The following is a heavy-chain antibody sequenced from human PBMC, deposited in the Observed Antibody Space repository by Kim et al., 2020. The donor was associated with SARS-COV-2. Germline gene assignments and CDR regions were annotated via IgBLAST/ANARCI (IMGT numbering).Heavy chain of an antibody. CDR2: ISWNSGSI. CDR3: AKGPLGLDYDILTGYSYYFDY. Sequence: GGSLRLSCAASGFTFDDYAMHWVRQAPGKGLEWVSGISWNSGSIGYADSVKGRFTISRDNAKNSLYLQMNSLRAEDTALYYCAKGPLGLDYDILTGYSYYFDYWGQGTLVTVSS. D-gene: IGHD3-9*01. CDR1: GFTFDDYA. J-gene: IGHJ4*02. V-gene: IGHV3-9*01.